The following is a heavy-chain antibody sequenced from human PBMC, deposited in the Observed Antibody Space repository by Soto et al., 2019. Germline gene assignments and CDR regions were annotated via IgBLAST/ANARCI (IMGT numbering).Heavy chain of an antibody. Sequence: ASVKVSCKASGYTFTNYGISWVRQAPGQGLEWMGWISAYNGNADYAQKFQDRVTMTADASTSTAYMELSSLRSEDTAVYYCARDRPNCSSTSCYAGYYYYGMDVWGQGTTVTVSS. CDR1: GYTFTNYG. J-gene: IGHJ6*02. CDR2: ISAYNGNA. CDR3: ARDRPNCSSTSCYAGYYYYGMDV. D-gene: IGHD2-2*01. V-gene: IGHV1-18*01.